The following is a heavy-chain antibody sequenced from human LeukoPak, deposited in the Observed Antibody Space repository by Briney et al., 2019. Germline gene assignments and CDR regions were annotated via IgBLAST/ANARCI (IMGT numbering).Heavy chain of an antibody. J-gene: IGHJ3*02. CDR3: ARLSTWNDGVDAFDI. CDR1: GGSISNYY. D-gene: IGHD1-1*01. CDR2: VDHTGST. Sequence: SETLSLTCTVSGGSISNYYWSWIRQPPGKGLEWIGYVDHTGSTNFNPSLNGRVSISRDTTKNLFSLRLRSVTAADTAVFYCARLSTWNDGVDAFDIWGQGTMVTVSS. V-gene: IGHV4-59*01.